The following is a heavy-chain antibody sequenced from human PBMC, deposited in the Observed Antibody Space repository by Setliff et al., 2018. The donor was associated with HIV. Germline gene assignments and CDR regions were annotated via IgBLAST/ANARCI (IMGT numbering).Heavy chain of an antibody. D-gene: IGHD5-12*01. CDR2: LYDTGRT. CDR1: GGSVIKDKFY. V-gene: IGHV4-39*01. Sequence: SETLSLTCSVSGGSVIKDKFYWGWIRQAPAKGLEWIGTLYDTGRTYYNPPIKSRVSIFVDTTKNEFSLNLRSVTAADTAVYFCVNSGYDGDYYYYYMDVWGKGTKVTVSS. J-gene: IGHJ6*03. CDR3: VNSGYDGDYYYYYMDV.